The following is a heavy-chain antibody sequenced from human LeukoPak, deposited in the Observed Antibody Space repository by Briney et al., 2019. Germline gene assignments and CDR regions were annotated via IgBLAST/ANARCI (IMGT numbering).Heavy chain of an antibody. V-gene: IGHV1-69-2*01. CDR1: GGTFSSYA. J-gene: IGHJ5*02. Sequence: GSSVKVSCEASGGTFSSYAISWVRQAPGKGLEWMGLVDPEDGETIYAEKFQGRVTITADTSTDTAYMELSSLRSEDTAVYYCVVFCGGDCYSSGWFDPWGQGTLVTVSS. CDR2: VDPEDGET. D-gene: IGHD2-21*01. CDR3: VVFCGGDCYSSGWFDP.